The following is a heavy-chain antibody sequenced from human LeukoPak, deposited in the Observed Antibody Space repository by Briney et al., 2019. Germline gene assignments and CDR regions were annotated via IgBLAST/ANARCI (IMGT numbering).Heavy chain of an antibody. V-gene: IGHV3-23*01. D-gene: IGHD6-19*01. CDR1: GFTFSSYA. CDR3: AKDLWGRWLVPDFDS. CDR2: ISGSGGST. Sequence: KTGGSLRLSCAASGFTFSSYAMSWVRQAPGKGLEWVSAISGSGGSTYYADSVKGRFTISRDNSKNTLYLQMNSLRAEDTAVYYCAKDLWGRWLVPDFDSWGQGTLVTVSS. J-gene: IGHJ4*02.